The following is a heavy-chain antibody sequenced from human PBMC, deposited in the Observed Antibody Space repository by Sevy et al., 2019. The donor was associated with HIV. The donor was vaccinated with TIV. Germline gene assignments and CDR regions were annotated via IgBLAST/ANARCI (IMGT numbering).Heavy chain of an antibody. CDR2: IYYSGST. J-gene: IGHJ5*02. D-gene: IGHD3-22*01. CDR3: ARARNYYDSSGYYLFWFDP. Sequence: SETLSLTCTVSGGSISSYYWSWIRQPPGKGLEWIGYIYYSGSTNYNPSLKSRVTISVDTSKNQFSLKLSSVTAADMAVYYCARARNYYDSSGYYLFWFDPWGQGTLVTVSS. V-gene: IGHV4-59*01. CDR1: GGSISSYY.